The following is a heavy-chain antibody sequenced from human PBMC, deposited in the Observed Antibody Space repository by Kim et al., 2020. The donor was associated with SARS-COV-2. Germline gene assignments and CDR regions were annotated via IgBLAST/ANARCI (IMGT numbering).Heavy chain of an antibody. CDR2: IYYSGST. CDR1: GGSISSYY. CDR3: ARNQYYYDSSGYYLDAFDI. D-gene: IGHD3-22*01. J-gene: IGHJ3*02. Sequence: SETLSLTCTVSGGSISSYYWSWIRQPPGKGLEWIGYIYYSGSTNYNPSLKSRVTISVDTSKNQFSLKLSSVTAADTAVYYCARNQYYYDSSGYYLDAFDIWGQGTMVTVSS. V-gene: IGHV4-59*13.